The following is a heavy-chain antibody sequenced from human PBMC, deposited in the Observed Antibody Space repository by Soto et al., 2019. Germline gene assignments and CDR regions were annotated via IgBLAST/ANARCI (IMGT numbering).Heavy chain of an antibody. J-gene: IGHJ4*02. V-gene: IGHV3-30*18. CDR3: VKDLALMGDY. Sequence: QVHLVESGGGVVQPGTSLRLSCTASGFRFSDYGMDWVRQAPGKGLEWVSRVLYDGSKKYYAESVKGRFTISRDNPRNTLYLQMDSLRADDTAVYYCVKDLALMGDYWGQGTPVTVSS. CDR1: GFRFSDYG. CDR2: VLYDGSKK. D-gene: IGHD3-16*01.